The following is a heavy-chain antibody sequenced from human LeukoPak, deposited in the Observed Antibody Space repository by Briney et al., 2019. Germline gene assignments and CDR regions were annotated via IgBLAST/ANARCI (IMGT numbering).Heavy chain of an antibody. D-gene: IGHD3-3*01. J-gene: IGHJ5*02. CDR2: ISWTSGSI. CDR3: AKGAGYDFWSGSLDP. Sequence: SGRSLRLSCAASGCTFDEYAMHWVRQAPGKGLEWVSGISWTSGSIAYADSVKGRFTISRDNAKNSLYLQMNSLRAEDMALYYCAKGAGYDFWSGSLDPWGQGTLVTVSS. CDR1: GCTFDEYA. V-gene: IGHV3-9*03.